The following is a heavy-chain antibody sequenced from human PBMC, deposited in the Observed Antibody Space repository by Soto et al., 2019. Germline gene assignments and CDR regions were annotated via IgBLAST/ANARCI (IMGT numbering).Heavy chain of an antibody. CDR2: ISGSGGST. J-gene: IGHJ6*02. V-gene: IGHV3-23*01. CDR3: AKDGRILSYYYYYGMDV. Sequence: EVQLLESGGGLVQPGGSLRLSCAASGFTFSSYAMSWVRQAPGKGLEWVSAISGSGGSTYYADSVKGRFTISRDNSKNTLYLQMNSLRAEDTAVYYCAKDGRILSYYYYYGMDVWGQGTTVTVS. CDR1: GFTFSSYA.